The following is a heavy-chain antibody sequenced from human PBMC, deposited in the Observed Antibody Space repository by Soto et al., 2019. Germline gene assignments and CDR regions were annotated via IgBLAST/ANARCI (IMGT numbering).Heavy chain of an antibody. CDR2: IYRTGST. CDR3: ASRDPGTSVDY. CDR1: GGSFTSNNW. J-gene: IGHJ4*02. V-gene: IGHV4-4*02. Sequence: SDTLPLTCAVSGGSFTSNNWWTWVRQPPGQGLEWIGEIYRTGSTNYNPSLKSRVNISLDKSENQFSLKVTSLTAADTAVYYCASRDPGTSVDYWGQGTLVTVS. D-gene: IGHD1-7*01.